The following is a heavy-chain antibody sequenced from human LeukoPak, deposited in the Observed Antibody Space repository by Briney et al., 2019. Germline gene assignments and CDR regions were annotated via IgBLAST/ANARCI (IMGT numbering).Heavy chain of an antibody. J-gene: IGHJ3*02. V-gene: IGHV3-21*01. D-gene: IGHD6-19*01. CDR2: ISSNNSYI. CDR3: SRGHRGGYAFDI. Sequence: GGSLRLSCAASGFTFSSYSMNWVRQAPGKGLEWVGSISSNNSYIYFADSVKGRFTISRNNAKNSLYLEMNRLRADEQGMSYCSRGHRGGYAFDIWGQGTMVTVPS. CDR1: GFTFSSYS.